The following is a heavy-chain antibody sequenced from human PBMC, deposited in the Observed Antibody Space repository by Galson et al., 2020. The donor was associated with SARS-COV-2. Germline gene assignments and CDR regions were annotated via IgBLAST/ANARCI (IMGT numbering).Heavy chain of an antibody. D-gene: IGHD2-15*01. CDR3: ARDRGQTNYYYYDGMDV. CDR2: FYYSGIT. CDR1: GGPISSSIYN. Sequence: SETLSLTCTVPGGPISSSIYNWGWIRQPPGKGLEWIGSFYYSGITYYNPSLKSRATISVDTSKNQFSLKSRSVTAADTAVYYCARDRGQTNYYYYDGMDVWCQGTTVTVSS. J-gene: IGHJ6*02. V-gene: IGHV4-39*07.